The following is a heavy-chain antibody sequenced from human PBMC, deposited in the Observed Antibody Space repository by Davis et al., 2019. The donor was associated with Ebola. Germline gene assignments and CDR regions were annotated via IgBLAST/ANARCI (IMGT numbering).Heavy chain of an antibody. CDR2: IFFDGSET. J-gene: IGHJ4*02. D-gene: IGHD6-6*01. V-gene: IGHV3-30*03. CDR3: VRDFFEFSSSSFSDS. Sequence: GGSLRLSCAGSGFTFSSYEMNWVRQAPGKGPEWLTYIFFDGSETFYADSVKGRFTISRDNSKNTLYLQMGRLRSDDTAMYYCVRDFFEFSSSSFSDSWGQGTLVTVSS. CDR1: GFTFSSYE.